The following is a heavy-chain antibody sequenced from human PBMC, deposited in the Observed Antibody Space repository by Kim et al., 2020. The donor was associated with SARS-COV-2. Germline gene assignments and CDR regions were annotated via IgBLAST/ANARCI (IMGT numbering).Heavy chain of an antibody. V-gene: IGHV3-30*18. CDR3: AKAVLRGVNDSYYGMDV. J-gene: IGHJ6*02. D-gene: IGHD3-10*01. Sequence: GGSLRLSCVASEFTFSTYGMFWVRQAPGKGLEWVAIISYDGSNKYYADSVKGRFTISRDNSENTLYLQMSSLRAEDTAVYSCAKAVLRGVNDSYYGMDVWGQGTTVTVSS. CDR2: ISYDGSNK. CDR1: EFTFSTYG.